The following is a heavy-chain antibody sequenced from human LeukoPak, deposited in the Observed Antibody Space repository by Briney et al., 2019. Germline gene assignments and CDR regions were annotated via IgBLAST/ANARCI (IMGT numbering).Heavy chain of an antibody. CDR3: AKDRGLDY. D-gene: IGHD3-10*01. Sequence: PGGSLRLSCAASGFTFSSYGMHWVRQAPGNGLEWVAVISYDGSNKYYAASVKGRFTISRDNSKNTLYLQMNSLRAEDTAVYYCAKDRGLDYWGQGTLVAVSS. V-gene: IGHV3-30*18. CDR1: GFTFSSYG. J-gene: IGHJ4*02. CDR2: ISYDGSNK.